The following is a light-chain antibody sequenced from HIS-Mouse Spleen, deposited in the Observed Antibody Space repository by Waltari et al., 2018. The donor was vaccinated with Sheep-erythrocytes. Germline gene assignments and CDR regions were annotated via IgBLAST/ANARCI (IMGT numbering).Light chain of an antibody. Sequence: EIVMTQSPATLPVSPGERATLSCRASQSVGSNLAWYQQKPGQATRLLIYGASTRATGIPARFSGSGSGTEFTLTISSMQSEDFAVYYCQQYNNWPPPFGQGTRLEIK. CDR1: QSVGSN. CDR2: GAS. V-gene: IGKV3-15*01. CDR3: QQYNNWPPP. J-gene: IGKJ5*01.